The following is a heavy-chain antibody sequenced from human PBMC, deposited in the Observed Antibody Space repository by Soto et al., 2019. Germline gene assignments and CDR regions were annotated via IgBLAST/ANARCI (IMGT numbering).Heavy chain of an antibody. Sequence: PGGSLRLSCAASGFTFGNAWMSWVRQAPGKGLEWVGRIKSKTDGGTTDYAAPVKGRVTISRDDSKNTLYLQMNSLKTEDTAVYYCTTTRSGYYLYFDYWGQGTLVTVSS. J-gene: IGHJ4*02. CDR3: TTTRSGYYLYFDY. V-gene: IGHV3-15*01. CDR2: IKSKTDGGTT. D-gene: IGHD3-22*01. CDR1: GFTFGNAW.